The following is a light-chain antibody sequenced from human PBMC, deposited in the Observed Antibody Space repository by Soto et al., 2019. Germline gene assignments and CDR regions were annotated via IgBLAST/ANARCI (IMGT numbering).Light chain of an antibody. V-gene: IGKV1-9*01. CDR2: DES. J-gene: IGKJ2*01. CDR3: QQSYRTPYT. CDR1: QGISTY. Sequence: IQLTQSPSSLSASVGDRVTITCRASQGISTYLAWYQQKPGKAPQLLIYDESTLQSGVPSRFSGSGSGTDFTLTINNLQPEDFATYYCQQSYRTPYTFGQGTKV.